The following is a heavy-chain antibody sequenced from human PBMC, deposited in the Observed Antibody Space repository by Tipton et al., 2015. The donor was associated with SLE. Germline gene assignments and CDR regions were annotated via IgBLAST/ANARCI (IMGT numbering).Heavy chain of an antibody. CDR2: INHSGST. D-gene: IGHD1-26*01. J-gene: IGHJ4*02. CDR1: GGSFSGYY. CDR3: ARDGPEWVDY. V-gene: IGHV4-34*01. Sequence: GLVKPSETLSLTCAVYGGSFSGYYWSWIRQPPGEGVEWFGEINHSGSTNYNPSLKSRVTISVDTSKNQFSLKLSSVTAADTAVYYCARDGPEWVDYWGQGTLVTVSS.